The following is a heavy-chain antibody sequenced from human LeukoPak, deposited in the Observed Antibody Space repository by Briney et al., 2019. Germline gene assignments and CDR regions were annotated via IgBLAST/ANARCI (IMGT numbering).Heavy chain of an antibody. D-gene: IGHD3-22*01. V-gene: IGHV3-53*01. J-gene: IGHJ4*02. Sequence: PGGSLRLSCAASGFTFSSNYMSWVRQAPGKGLEWVSVIYSGGSTYYSDSVKGRFTISRDNSKNTLYLQMNSLRAEDTAVYYCARALVGSGYYYSSDYWGQGTLVTVSS. CDR2: IYSGGST. CDR3: ARALVGSGYYYSSDY. CDR1: GFTFSSNY.